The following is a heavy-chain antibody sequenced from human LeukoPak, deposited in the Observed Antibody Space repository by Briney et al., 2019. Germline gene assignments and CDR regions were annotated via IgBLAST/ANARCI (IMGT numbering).Heavy chain of an antibody. D-gene: IGHD2-2*01. CDR2: IYTSGST. CDR1: GGSISSYY. J-gene: IGHJ4*02. Sequence: SETLSLTCTVSGGSISSYYWSWIRQPAGKGLEWIGRIYTSGSTNYNPSLKSRVTMSVDTSKNQFSLKLSSVTAADTAVYYCASLDCSSTSCYHFDYWGQGTLVTVSS. V-gene: IGHV4-4*07. CDR3: ASLDCSSTSCYHFDY.